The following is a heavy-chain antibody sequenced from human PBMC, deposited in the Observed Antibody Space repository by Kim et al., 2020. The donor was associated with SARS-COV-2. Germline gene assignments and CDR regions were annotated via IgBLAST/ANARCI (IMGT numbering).Heavy chain of an antibody. CDR3: ARAGYSSGWYYFDY. CDR2: IYYSGST. Sequence: SETLSLTCTVSGGSISSYYWSWIRQPPGKGLEWIGYIYYSGSTNYNPSLKSRVTISVDTSKNQFSLKLSSVTAADTAVYYCARAGYSSGWYYFDYWGQGTLVTVSS. V-gene: IGHV4-59*01. J-gene: IGHJ4*02. D-gene: IGHD6-19*01. CDR1: GGSISSYY.